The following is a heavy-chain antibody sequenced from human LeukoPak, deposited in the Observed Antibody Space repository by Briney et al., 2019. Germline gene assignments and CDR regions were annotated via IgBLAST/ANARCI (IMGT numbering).Heavy chain of an antibody. CDR3: ARVKKYYDFWSGYSYGMDV. CDR2: IYPGDSDT. D-gene: IGHD3-3*01. J-gene: IGHJ6*02. V-gene: IGHV5-51*01. Sequence: GESLKISCKGSGYSFTSYRIGWVRQMPGKGLEWMGIIYPGDSDTRYSPSFQGQVTISADKSISTAYLQWSSLKASDTAMYYCARVKKYYDFWSGYSYGMDVWGQGTTVTVSS. CDR1: GYSFTSYR.